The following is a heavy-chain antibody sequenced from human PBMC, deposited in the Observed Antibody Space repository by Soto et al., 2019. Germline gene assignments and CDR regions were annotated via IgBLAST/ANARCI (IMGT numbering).Heavy chain of an antibody. D-gene: IGHD6-19*01. CDR3: ATVTRSGWD. CDR1: GFTFSSYS. V-gene: IGHV3-21*01. CDR2: ISGSSRYI. Sequence: EVQLVESGGGLVKPGGSLRVSCAASGFTFSSYSMNWVRQAPGKGLEWVSSISGSSRYIYYADAVKGRFTISRDNAKNSLYLQMNSLRVEDTGGYYCATVTRSGWDWGQGTLVTVSS. J-gene: IGHJ4*02.